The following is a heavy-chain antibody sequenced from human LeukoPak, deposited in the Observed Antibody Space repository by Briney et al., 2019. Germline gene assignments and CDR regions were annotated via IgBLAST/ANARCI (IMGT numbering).Heavy chain of an antibody. V-gene: IGHV3-21*04. Sequence: PGGSLRLSCAASGFTFSSYSMNWVRQAPGKGLEWVSSISSSSSYIYYADSVKGRFTMSRDNSKNTLYLQLNSLRAEDTAVYYCAKGPKQLLVGSRGHYFDYWGQGTLVTVSS. D-gene: IGHD6-13*01. CDR2: ISSSSSYI. CDR1: GFTFSSYS. J-gene: IGHJ4*02. CDR3: AKGPKQLLVGSRGHYFDY.